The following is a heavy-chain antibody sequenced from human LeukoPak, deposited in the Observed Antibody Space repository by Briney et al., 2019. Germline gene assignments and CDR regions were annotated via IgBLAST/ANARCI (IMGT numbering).Heavy chain of an antibody. J-gene: IGHJ4*02. D-gene: IGHD6-6*01. CDR3: ARDGSIAARRALDY. CDR2: IKQDGSEK. CDR1: GFTFSSYA. V-gene: IGHV3-7*03. Sequence: GGSLRLSCAASGFTFSSYAMSWVRQAPGKGLEWVANIKQDGSEKYYVDSVKGRFTISRDNAENSLYLQMNSLRAEDTAVYYCARDGSIAARRALDYWGQGTLVTVSS.